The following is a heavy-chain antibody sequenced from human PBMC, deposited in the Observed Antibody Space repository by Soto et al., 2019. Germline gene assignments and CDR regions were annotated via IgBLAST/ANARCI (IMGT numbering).Heavy chain of an antibody. CDR3: ARGREYYASSGYHYSFDY. CDR1: GGSISTYY. V-gene: IGHV4-59*01. Sequence: SETLSLTCTVPGGSISTYYWSWIRQPPGKGLEWIGYIYFTGSTNYNPSLKSRVTISVDTSKIQFSLKLSSVTAADTAVYYCARGREYYASSGYHYSFDYWGQGTLVTVSS. J-gene: IGHJ4*02. D-gene: IGHD3-22*01. CDR2: IYFTGST.